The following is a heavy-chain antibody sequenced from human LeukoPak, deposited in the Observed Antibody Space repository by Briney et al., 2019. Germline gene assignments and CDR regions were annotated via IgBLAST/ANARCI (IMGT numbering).Heavy chain of an antibody. CDR3: ARTSYDYVWGSYRLFGY. Sequence: SVKVSCKASGGTFSSYAISWVRQAPGQGLEWMGGIIPIFGTANYAQKFQGRVTITADESTSTAYMELSSLRSEDTAVYYCARTSYDYVWGSYRLFGYWGQGTLVTGSS. J-gene: IGHJ4*02. V-gene: IGHV1-69*13. D-gene: IGHD3-16*02. CDR2: IIPIFGTA. CDR1: GGTFSSYA.